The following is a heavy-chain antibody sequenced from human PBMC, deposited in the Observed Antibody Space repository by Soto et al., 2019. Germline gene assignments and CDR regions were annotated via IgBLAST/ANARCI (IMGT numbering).Heavy chain of an antibody. CDR2: IFHDGTA. J-gene: IGHJ4*02. CDR3: ARLVYDTRLNYLYFDF. D-gene: IGHD3-22*01. V-gene: IGHV4-38-2*02. CDR1: GGYISGGYC. Sequence: SHTLSVTCTVAGGYISGGYCWVCIRPTPGKGLECIGDIFHDGTANYYPSFERRVAISVDTSKNQFSLKLTSVTAADTAIYFFARLVYDTRLNYLYFDFWGQALLVTVSA.